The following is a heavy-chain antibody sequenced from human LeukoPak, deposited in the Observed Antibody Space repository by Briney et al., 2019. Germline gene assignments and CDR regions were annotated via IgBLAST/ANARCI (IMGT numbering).Heavy chain of an antibody. CDR2: IIPILGIA. J-gene: IGHJ3*02. Sequence: SVKVSCKASGGTFSSYAISWVRQAPGQGLEWMGRIIPILGIANYAQKFQGRVTITADKSTSTAYMELSSLRSEDTAVYYCAKSGSYSRYDAFDIWGQGTMVTVSS. CDR1: GGTFSSYA. V-gene: IGHV1-69*04. D-gene: IGHD1-26*01. CDR3: AKSGSYSRYDAFDI.